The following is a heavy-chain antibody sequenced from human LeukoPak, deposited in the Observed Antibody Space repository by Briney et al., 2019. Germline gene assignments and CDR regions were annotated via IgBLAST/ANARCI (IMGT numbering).Heavy chain of an antibody. CDR2: ISPNGGST. D-gene: IGHD1-1*01. J-gene: IGHJ4*02. CDR1: GFTFSAYA. CDR3: VPKGNEGY. V-gene: IGHV3-64D*06. Sequence: GGSLTLSCSASGFTFSAYAMHWVRQAPGKGLEYVSAISPNGGSTYYADSVKGIFTISKDNSKNTLYLQMSSLIVEGTAVYYCVPKGNEGYWGQGTLVTVSS.